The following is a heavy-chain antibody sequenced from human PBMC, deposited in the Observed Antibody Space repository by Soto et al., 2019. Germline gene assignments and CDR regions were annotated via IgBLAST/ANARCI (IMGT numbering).Heavy chain of an antibody. CDR2: LFNSETT. CDR1: GVSISSTSYY. J-gene: IGHJ6*02. Sequence: KASETLSLTCSVSGVSISSTSYYWGWVRQPPGRGLEWIASLFNSETTFYSPSLKSRVIISVDTSKNQFSLKVNSATAADTAVYYCTRHGSGNSRGLYRYGMDVWGQGTTVTV. D-gene: IGHD1-26*01. CDR3: TRHGSGNSRGLYRYGMDV. V-gene: IGHV4-39*01.